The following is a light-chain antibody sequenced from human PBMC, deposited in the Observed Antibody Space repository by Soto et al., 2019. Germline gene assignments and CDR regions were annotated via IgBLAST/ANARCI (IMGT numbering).Light chain of an antibody. V-gene: IGKV1-5*01. Sequence: DIQMTPSPSTLSASVVDIVTITCRASQSIGTWLAWYQQKPGKAPKLLIYDASSLESGVPSRFSGSGSGTEFTLTISSLQPDDFATYYCKQYNSYWKCGQGTTVDIK. CDR3: KQYNSYWK. CDR2: DAS. CDR1: QSIGTW. J-gene: IGKJ1*01.